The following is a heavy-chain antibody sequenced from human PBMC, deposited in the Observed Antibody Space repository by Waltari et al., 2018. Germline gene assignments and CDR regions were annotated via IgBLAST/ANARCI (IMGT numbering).Heavy chain of an antibody. CDR1: GPSLNHYY. Sequence: QVQLVQPGAEVKKPGASVRVSSKALGPSLNHYYIHWVRQAPGQGLEWMGWINPKNGVRKFTQKFQGRVTMTRDTTISTAYMELSSLRSDDTAVYYCARVLMNDAFDIWGPGTMVTVSS. CDR2: INPKNGVR. CDR3: ARVLMNDAFDI. J-gene: IGHJ3*02. V-gene: IGHV1-2*02.